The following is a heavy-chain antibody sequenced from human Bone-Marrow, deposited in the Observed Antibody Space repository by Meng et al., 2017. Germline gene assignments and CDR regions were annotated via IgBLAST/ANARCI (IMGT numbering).Heavy chain of an antibody. V-gene: IGHV3-30*07. CDR3: ARETYYGFCCCCYLGYYYGMDV. D-gene: IGHD3-3*01. Sequence: GESLKISCAASGLTFSSYAMHWVRQAPGKGLEWVAVICNDGSNKYYADSVKGRFTISRDNSKNTLYLQMNSLRAEDTAVYYCARETYYGFCCCCYLGYYYGMDVWGQGTTVTVSS. CDR2: ICNDGSNK. CDR1: GLTFSSYA. J-gene: IGHJ6*02.